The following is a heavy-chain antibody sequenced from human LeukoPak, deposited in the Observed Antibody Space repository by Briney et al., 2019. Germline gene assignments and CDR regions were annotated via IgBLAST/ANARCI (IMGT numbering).Heavy chain of an antibody. Sequence: GGSLRLSCAASGFTFSSYGMHWVRQAPGKGLEWVAVISYDGSNKYYADSVKGRFTISRDNSKNTLYLQMNSLRAEDTAVYYCARAVVGYSSGWYDYYYYYMDVWGKGTTVTVSS. D-gene: IGHD6-19*01. V-gene: IGHV3-30*03. CDR1: GFTFSSYG. CDR2: ISYDGSNK. J-gene: IGHJ6*03. CDR3: ARAVVGYSSGWYDYYYYYMDV.